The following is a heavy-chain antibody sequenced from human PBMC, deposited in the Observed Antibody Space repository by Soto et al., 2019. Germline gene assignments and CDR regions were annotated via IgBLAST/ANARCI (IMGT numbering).Heavy chain of an antibody. Sequence: QVQLVQSGAEVKKPGASVKVSCKASGYSFTRYYINWVRQAPGQGLEWMGWISAYNGNSHYEEKLQGRVALTTDTSASEAYMDLRSLRSDDTAVYFCARGGQWDFLSDYWGQGTLVTVSS. D-gene: IGHD1-26*01. V-gene: IGHV1-18*01. CDR2: ISAYNGNS. J-gene: IGHJ4*02. CDR1: GYSFTRYY. CDR3: ARGGQWDFLSDY.